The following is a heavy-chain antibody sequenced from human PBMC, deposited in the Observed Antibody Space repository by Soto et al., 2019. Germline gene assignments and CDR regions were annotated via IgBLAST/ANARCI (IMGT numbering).Heavy chain of an antibody. CDR3: ARGRHGDY. CDR1: GYTFTSYG. CDR2: SSAHNGNT. V-gene: IGHV1-18*01. Sequence: QVHLVQSGAEVKKPGASVKVSCKGSGYTFTSYGITWVRQAPGQGLEWMGWSSAHNGNTDYAQKLQGRVTVTRDTSTSTANMELGSMSADDTAGYHCARGRHGDYWGQGALVTVSS. J-gene: IGHJ4*02.